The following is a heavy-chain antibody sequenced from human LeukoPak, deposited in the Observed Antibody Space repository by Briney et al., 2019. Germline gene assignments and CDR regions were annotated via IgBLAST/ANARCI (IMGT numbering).Heavy chain of an antibody. Sequence: GESLKISCKGSGDSFTSYWIGWVRQMPGKGLEWMGIIYPGDSDTRYSPSFQGQVTISADKSISTAYLQWSSLKASDTAMYYCARLLFGYYYDSSAPSFDYWGQGTLVTVSS. CDR3: ARLLFGYYYDSSAPSFDY. V-gene: IGHV5-51*01. D-gene: IGHD3-22*01. CDR2: IYPGDSDT. J-gene: IGHJ4*02. CDR1: GDSFTSYW.